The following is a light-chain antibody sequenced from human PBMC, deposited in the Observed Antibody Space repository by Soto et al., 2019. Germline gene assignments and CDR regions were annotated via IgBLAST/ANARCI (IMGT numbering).Light chain of an antibody. CDR1: SSNIGSNT. Sequence: QSVLTQPPSASGTPGQRVTISCSGSSSNIGSNTVNWYQQLPGTAPKLLIYSNNQRPSGVPDRFSGSKSGTSASLAISGVQSEDEADYYCAAWDDSLNGSNWVFGGGTKLTVL. CDR2: SNN. V-gene: IGLV1-44*01. J-gene: IGLJ3*02. CDR3: AAWDDSLNGSNWV.